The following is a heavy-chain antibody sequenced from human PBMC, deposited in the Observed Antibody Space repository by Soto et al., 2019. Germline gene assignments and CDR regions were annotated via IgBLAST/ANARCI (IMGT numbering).Heavy chain of an antibody. Sequence: QVQVVESGGGVVQPGSSLILSCVASGFTFSNYCMHWVREAPGKGLEWVAVIWYDASNEHYADSVKGRFTVSRDNSKNTLYLQMNSLRAEDTAVYYCARGIEYQPNVVDYWGQGTLVIVSS. CDR3: ARGIEYQPNVVDY. CDR2: IWYDASNE. J-gene: IGHJ4*02. CDR1: GFTFSNYC. D-gene: IGHD2-2*01. V-gene: IGHV3-33*01.